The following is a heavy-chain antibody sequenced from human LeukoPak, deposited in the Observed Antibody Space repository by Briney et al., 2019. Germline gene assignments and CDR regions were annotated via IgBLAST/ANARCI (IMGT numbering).Heavy chain of an antibody. V-gene: IGHV3-74*01. Sequence: GGSLRLYCAASGFTFSYYWMHWVRQAPGKGLVWVSRINSDGSSANYADSVNGRFTISRDNAKNTLFLQLNSLRAEDSAVYYCAREATNGVCYWLDYWGQGTLVTVSS. D-gene: IGHD2-8*01. CDR2: INSDGSSA. CDR3: AREATNGVCYWLDY. CDR1: GFTFSYYW. J-gene: IGHJ4*02.